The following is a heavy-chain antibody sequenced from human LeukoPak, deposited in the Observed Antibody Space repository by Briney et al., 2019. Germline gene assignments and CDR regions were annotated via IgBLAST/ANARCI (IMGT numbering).Heavy chain of an antibody. Sequence: GGSLRLSCAASGFTFNYYGMHWVRQAPGKGLEWVAFISYDGSNKYYADSVKGRFAISRDNSKNTLYPQMNSLRAEDTAVYYCAKNNYYGSGSYYTPFDHWGQGTLVTVSS. D-gene: IGHD3-10*01. V-gene: IGHV3-30*18. CDR1: GFTFNYYG. CDR2: ISYDGSNK. J-gene: IGHJ4*02. CDR3: AKNNYYGSGSYYTPFDH.